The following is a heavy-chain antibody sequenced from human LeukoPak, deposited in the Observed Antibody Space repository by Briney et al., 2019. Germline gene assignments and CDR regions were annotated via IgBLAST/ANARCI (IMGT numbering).Heavy chain of an antibody. J-gene: IGHJ4*02. CDR1: GFTFSRYW. CDR3: ARGSRGTWDD. V-gene: IGHV3-7*01. Sequence: GGSLRLSCAASGFTFSRYWMTWVRQAPGKGLEWVANINEDGSGKYYVDSVKGRFTISRDNARNSVYLQMNSLRAEDTAVFYCARGSRGTWDDWGQGTLVTVSS. CDR2: INEDGSGK.